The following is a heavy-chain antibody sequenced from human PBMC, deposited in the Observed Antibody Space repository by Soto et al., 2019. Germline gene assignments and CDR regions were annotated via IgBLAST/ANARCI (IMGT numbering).Heavy chain of an antibody. Sequence: SETLSLTCTVSGGSISYYYWSWIRQSPGKGLEWIGYIYYSGSTNYNPSLKSRVTMSVDTSKNQFSLKLNSVTAADTAVYYCARERAGLPFIDFWGQGTLVPVSS. J-gene: IGHJ4*02. V-gene: IGHV4-59*01. CDR1: GGSISYYY. CDR2: IYYSGST. CDR3: ARERAGLPFIDF.